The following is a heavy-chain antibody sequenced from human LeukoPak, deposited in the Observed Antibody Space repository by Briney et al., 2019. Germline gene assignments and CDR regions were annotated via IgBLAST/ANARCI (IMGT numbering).Heavy chain of an antibody. V-gene: IGHV3-7*02. D-gene: IGHD5-18*01. Sequence: GGSLRLSCAASGFTFSSYWMSWVRQAPGKGLEWVANIKQDGSEKYYVDSVKGRFTISRDNSKNTLYLQIDSLRAEDTAIYYCVRHTAMGSGYYFDYWGQGTLVTVSS. CDR3: VRHTAMGSGYYFDY. CDR2: IKQDGSEK. CDR1: GFTFSSYW. J-gene: IGHJ4*02.